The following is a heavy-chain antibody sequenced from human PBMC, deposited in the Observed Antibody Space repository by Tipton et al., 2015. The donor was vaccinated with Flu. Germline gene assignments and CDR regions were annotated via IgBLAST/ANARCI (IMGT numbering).Heavy chain of an antibody. CDR1: GYTFTGYC. CDR3: ACMTTVTSGDNYGMDV. Sequence: QVQLVQSGAEVKKPGASVKVSCKASGYTFTGYCMHWVRQAPGQGLEWMGWINPNSGGTNYAQTFRGRVTMTRDTSISTAYMELSRVRSDDTTVYYCACMTTVTSGDNYGMDVWSQGTTATVSS. CDR2: INPNSGGT. J-gene: IGHJ6*02. V-gene: IGHV1-2*02. D-gene: IGHD4-11*01.